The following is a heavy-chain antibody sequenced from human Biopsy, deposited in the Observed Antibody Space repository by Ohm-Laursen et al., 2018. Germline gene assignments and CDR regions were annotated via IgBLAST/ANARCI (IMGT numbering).Heavy chain of an antibody. CDR3: ARARDDFVVVPAAFFDF. V-gene: IGHV3-11*01. CDR2: ISSSGATI. J-gene: IGHJ4*02. D-gene: IGHD2-15*01. Sequence: SLRLSCTASGFTFSDHHMAWVRQAPGKGLERLSYISSSGATIKYADSVKGRFTISRDNAKNSLYLRMNSLRAEDTAVYFCARARDDFVVVPAAFFDFWGQGTLVTVSP. CDR1: GFTFSDHH.